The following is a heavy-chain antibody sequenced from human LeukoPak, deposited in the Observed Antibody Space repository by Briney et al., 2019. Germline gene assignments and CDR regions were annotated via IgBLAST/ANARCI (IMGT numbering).Heavy chain of an antibody. Sequence: SETLSLTFAVYGGSFSGYYWSWIRQPPGKGLEWIGEINHSGSTNYNPSLKSRVTISVDTSKNQFSLKLSSVTAADTAVYYCARGFGLWFGELSPLDYWGQGTLVTVSS. V-gene: IGHV4-34*01. CDR3: ARGFGLWFGELSPLDY. CDR1: GGSFSGYY. D-gene: IGHD3-10*01. J-gene: IGHJ4*02. CDR2: INHSGST.